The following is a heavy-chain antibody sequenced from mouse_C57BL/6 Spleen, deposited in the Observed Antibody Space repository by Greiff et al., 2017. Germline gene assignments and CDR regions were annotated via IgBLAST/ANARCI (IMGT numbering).Heavy chain of an antibody. V-gene: IGHV1-15*01. Sequence: QVQLQQSGAELVRPGASVTLSCKASGYTFTDYEMHWVKQTPVHGLEWIGAIDPETGGTAYNQKFKGKAILTADKSSSTAYMELRSLTSEDYAVYYCTREDYGSGDYWGQGTTLTVSS. CDR1: GYTFTDYE. J-gene: IGHJ2*01. CDR2: IDPETGGT. CDR3: TREDYGSGDY. D-gene: IGHD1-1*01.